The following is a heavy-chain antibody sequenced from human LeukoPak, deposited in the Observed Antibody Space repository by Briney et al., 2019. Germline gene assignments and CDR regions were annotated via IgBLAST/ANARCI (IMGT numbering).Heavy chain of an antibody. CDR2: IYPGDSDT. J-gene: IGHJ4*02. V-gene: IGHV5-51*01. D-gene: IGHD1-26*01. Sequence: HGESLKISCKGSGYSFTSYWIGWVRQLPGKGRGWMGIIYPGDSDTRYSPSFQGQVTISADKSISTAYLQWSSLKASDTAMYYCATPLYSGSYYPFDYWGQGTLVTVSS. CDR3: ATPLYSGSYYPFDY. CDR1: GYSFTSYW.